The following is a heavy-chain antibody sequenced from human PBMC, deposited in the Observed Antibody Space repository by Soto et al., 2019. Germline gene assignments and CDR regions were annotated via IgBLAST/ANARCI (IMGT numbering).Heavy chain of an antibody. CDR3: ASGLVEYSSSWYDY. D-gene: IGHD6-13*01. CDR2: INSDGSNT. CDR1: GFTFSSCW. Sequence: EVQLVESGGGLVHPGGSLRLSCVVSGFTFSSCWMHWVRQAPGKGLVWVSRINSDGSNTDYADSVKGRFIISRDNAKNTPYLQMNSLRVEDTAVYYCASGLVEYSSSWYDYWGQGTLVTVSS. J-gene: IGHJ4*02. V-gene: IGHV3-74*01.